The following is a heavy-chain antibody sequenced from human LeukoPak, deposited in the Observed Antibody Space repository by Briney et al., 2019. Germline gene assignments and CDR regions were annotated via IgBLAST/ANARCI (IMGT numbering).Heavy chain of an antibody. CDR1: GGTPSNHA. CDR2: IVPIFGTP. CDR3: ARDHGKSGDGFDP. D-gene: IGHD6-25*01. J-gene: IGHJ5*02. V-gene: IGHV1-69*05. Sequence: SVKVSCKVTGGTPSNHAFVWVRQAPGQGLEWMGGIVPIFGTPDYAQKFQGRVTFTTDESTSTAYMELTSLRSEDTAIYYCARDHGKSGDGFDPWGQGTLVTVSS.